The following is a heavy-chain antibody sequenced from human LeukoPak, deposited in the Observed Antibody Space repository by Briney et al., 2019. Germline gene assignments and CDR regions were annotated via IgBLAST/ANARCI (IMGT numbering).Heavy chain of an antibody. CDR2: IYTSGST. D-gene: IGHD6-13*01. CDR1: GGSISSYY. J-gene: IGHJ4*02. Sequence: SETLSLTCTVSGGSISSYYWSWIRQPAGKGLEWIGRIYTSGSTNYNPSLKSRVTMSVDTSKNQFSLKLSSVTAADTAVYYCARGVTGAAAGTDYFDYWGQGTLVTVSS. CDR3: ARGVTGAAAGTDYFDY. V-gene: IGHV4-4*07.